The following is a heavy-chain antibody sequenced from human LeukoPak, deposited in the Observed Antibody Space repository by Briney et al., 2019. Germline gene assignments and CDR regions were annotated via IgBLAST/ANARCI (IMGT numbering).Heavy chain of an antibody. Sequence: GGSLRLSCAASGFTVSSTYLTWVRQAPGKGLEWLSVIYSGGYTYYADSVKGRFTISRDNSKNTLYLQMNSLRAEDTAVYYCAKGARVRGKFDYWGQGTLVTVSS. D-gene: IGHD2-2*01. CDR3: AKGARVRGKFDY. V-gene: IGHV3-53*01. CDR2: IYSGGYT. J-gene: IGHJ4*02. CDR1: GFTVSSTY.